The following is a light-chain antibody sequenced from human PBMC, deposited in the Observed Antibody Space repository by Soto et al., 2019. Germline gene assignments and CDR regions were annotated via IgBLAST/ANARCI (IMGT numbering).Light chain of an antibody. V-gene: IGLV2-8*01. Sequence: QSALTQPPSASGSAGQSVTISCTGTSSDVGGYDHVSWYQQHPGKAPKLIISEVTKRPSGVADRFSGSKSGNTASLTVSGLRAEDEADYYCSSYAGTKNPWVFGGGTKLTVL. CDR3: SSYAGTKNPWV. CDR1: SSDVGGYDH. CDR2: EVT. J-gene: IGLJ3*02.